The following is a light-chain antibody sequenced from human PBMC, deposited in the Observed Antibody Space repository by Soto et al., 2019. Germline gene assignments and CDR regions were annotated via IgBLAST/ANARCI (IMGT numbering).Light chain of an antibody. J-gene: IGKJ3*01. CDR1: QSVSSSY. CDR2: GAS. CDR3: QHHGSSPFT. Sequence: EIVLTQSPGTLSLSPGERATLSCRASQSVSSSYLAWYQQNXGQAPRLLIYGASSRATGIPDRFSXXGSGXXFTLTISRLDPEDFAVYYCQHHGSSPFTFGPGTKVDV. V-gene: IGKV3-20*01.